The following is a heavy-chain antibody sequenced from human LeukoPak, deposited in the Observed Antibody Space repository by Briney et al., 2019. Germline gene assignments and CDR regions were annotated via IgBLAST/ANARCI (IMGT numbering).Heavy chain of an antibody. Sequence: PSETLSLTCTVSGYSISSGYYWGWIRQPPGKGLEWIGSIYHSGSTYYNPSLKSRVTISVDTSKNQFSLKLSSVTAADTAVYYCARGSGYNIFDYWGQGTLVTVSS. D-gene: IGHD5-24*01. CDR3: ARGSGYNIFDY. V-gene: IGHV4-38-2*02. CDR1: GYSISSGYY. J-gene: IGHJ4*02. CDR2: IYHSGST.